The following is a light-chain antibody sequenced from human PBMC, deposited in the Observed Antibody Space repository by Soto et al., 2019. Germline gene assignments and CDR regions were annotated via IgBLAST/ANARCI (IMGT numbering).Light chain of an antibody. Sequence: EIVLTQSPATLSLSPGERATRSCRASQSVDNYLDWYQQKPGQAPRLLIYESSNRATGIPARFSGSGSGTDFTLTISSLQPEDFATYYCQQSYITPVTFGQGTKVDI. CDR1: QSVDNY. CDR2: ESS. J-gene: IGKJ1*01. CDR3: QQSYITPVT. V-gene: IGKV3-11*01.